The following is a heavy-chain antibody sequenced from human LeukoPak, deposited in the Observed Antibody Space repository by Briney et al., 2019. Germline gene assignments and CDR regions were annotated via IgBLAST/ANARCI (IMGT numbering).Heavy chain of an antibody. D-gene: IGHD2-21*01. CDR2: IYPGASHI. V-gene: IGHV5-51*01. J-gene: IGHJ4*02. Sequence: GESLKISCEASGYSFTTYWVGWVRQMPGKGLEWMGIIYPGASHIRYSPSFQGQVTISADKSINTAYLQWSSLRASDTAMYYCARQIAQGDYWGQGTLVTVSS. CDR3: ARQIAQGDY. CDR1: GYSFTTYW.